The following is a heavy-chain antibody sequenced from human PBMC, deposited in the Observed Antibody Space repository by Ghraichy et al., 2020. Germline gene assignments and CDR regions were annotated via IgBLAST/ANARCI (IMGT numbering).Heavy chain of an antibody. CDR1: GFTFSSYS. Sequence: AGSLRLSCAASGFTFSSYSMNWVRQAPGKGLEWVSYISSSSSTIYYADSVKGRFTISRDNAKNSLYLQMNSLRAEDTAVYYCARDYYGSGSYLTYFDYWGQGTLVTVSS. V-gene: IGHV3-48*04. CDR2: ISSSSSTI. J-gene: IGHJ4*02. CDR3: ARDYYGSGSYLTYFDY. D-gene: IGHD3-10*01.